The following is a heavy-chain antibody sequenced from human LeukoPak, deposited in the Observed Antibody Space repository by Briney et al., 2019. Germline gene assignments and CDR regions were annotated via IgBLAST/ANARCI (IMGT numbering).Heavy chain of an antibody. Sequence: SETPSLTCAVYGGSFSGYYWSWIRQPPGKGLEWIGEINHSGSTNYNPSLKSRVTISVDTSKNQFSLKLSSVTAADTAVYYCARGRWNPYYYYYMDVWGKGTTVTVSS. CDR2: INHSGST. CDR1: GGSFSGYY. V-gene: IGHV4-34*01. J-gene: IGHJ6*03. CDR3: ARGRWNPYYYYYMDV. D-gene: IGHD1-1*01.